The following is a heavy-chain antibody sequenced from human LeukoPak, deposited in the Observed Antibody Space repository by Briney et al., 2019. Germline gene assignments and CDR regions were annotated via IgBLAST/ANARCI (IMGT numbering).Heavy chain of an antibody. CDR1: GFTFSSNY. CDR2: IYSGGST. V-gene: IGHV3-53*01. J-gene: IGHJ3*02. D-gene: IGHD6-19*01. Sequence: GGSLRLSCAASGFTFSSNYMSWVRQAPGKGLEWVSVIYSGGSTYYADSVKGRFTISRDNSKNPLYLQMNSLRAEDTAVYYCARGQRSALDSRAWFVTHDDAFDIWGQGTMVTVSS. CDR3: ARGQRSALDSRAWFVTHDDAFDI.